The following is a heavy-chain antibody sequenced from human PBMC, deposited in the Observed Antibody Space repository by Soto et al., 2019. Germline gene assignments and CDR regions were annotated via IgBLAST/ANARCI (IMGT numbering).Heavy chain of an antibody. CDR1: GYSFIGYF. V-gene: IGHV1-3*04. D-gene: IGHD2-15*01. CDR3: ARDPYCSGGSCYSSAPST. Sequence: ASVKVSCKTSGYSFIGYFLHWVRQAPGQSLEWMGWIHTGNGATKYSQKFQGRVTITRDTSTSTAYMELRSLRSDDTAVYYCARDPYCSGGSCYSSAPSTWGQGTLVTVSS. J-gene: IGHJ5*02. CDR2: IHTGNGAT.